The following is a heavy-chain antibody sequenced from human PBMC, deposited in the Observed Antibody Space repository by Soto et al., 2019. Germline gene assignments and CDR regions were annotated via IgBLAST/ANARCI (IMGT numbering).Heavy chain of an antibody. V-gene: IGHV3-23*01. CDR1: GFPFNTYA. CDR2: TSIGGNT. Sequence: GGSLRLSCEASGFPFNTYAMAWFRQVPGMGLEWVSTTSIGGNTDLAESVRGRFTVSRDNSKNTLYLQMTNLRVEDAAIYFCARDLRPGLIVPTKSGFDPWGQGTRVAVSS. CDR3: ARDLRPGLIVPTKSGFDP. D-gene: IGHD2-21*01. J-gene: IGHJ5*02.